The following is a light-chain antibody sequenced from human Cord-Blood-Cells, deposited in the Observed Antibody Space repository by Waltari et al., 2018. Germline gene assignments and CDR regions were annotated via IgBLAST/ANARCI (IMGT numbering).Light chain of an antibody. CDR1: QDISNY. J-gene: IGKJ4*01. Sequence: DIQMTQSTSSLYASVGDRVTITCQASQDISNYLNWYQQKPGKAPKLLIYDASNSETGVPSRFSGSGSGTDFSLTISSMQPEDIATYYCQQYDNLPLTFGGVTKVEIK. V-gene: IGKV1-33*01. CDR2: DAS. CDR3: QQYDNLPLT.